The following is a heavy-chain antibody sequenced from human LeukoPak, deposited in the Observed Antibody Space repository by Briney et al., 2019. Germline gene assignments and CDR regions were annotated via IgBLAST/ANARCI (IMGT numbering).Heavy chain of an antibody. CDR1: GFTFSSYA. D-gene: IGHD6-19*01. V-gene: IGHV3-23*01. CDR2: ISGSGGST. J-gene: IGHJ5*02. Sequence: GGSLRLSCAASGFTFSSYAMSWVRQAPGKGLEWVSAISGSGGSTYYADSVKGRFTISRDNSKNTLYLQMNSLRAEDTAVYYCAKDRRKGSIAVASGWFDPWGQGTLVTVSS. CDR3: AKDRRKGSIAVASGWFDP.